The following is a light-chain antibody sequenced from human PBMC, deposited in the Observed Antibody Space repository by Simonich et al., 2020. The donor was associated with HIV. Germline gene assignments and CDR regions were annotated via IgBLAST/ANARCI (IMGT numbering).Light chain of an antibody. CDR3: QSYDSSLSGPVV. J-gene: IGLJ2*01. CDR2: GNT. CDR1: SSNIGNNY. Sequence: QSVLTQPPSVSAAPGQKVTISCSGSSSNIGNNYVSWYQQLPGTAPKPLIYGNTNRPSGVPDRCSGSKSGTSASLAITGLQAEDEADYYCQSYDSSLSGPVVFGGGTKLTVL. V-gene: IGLV1-40*01.